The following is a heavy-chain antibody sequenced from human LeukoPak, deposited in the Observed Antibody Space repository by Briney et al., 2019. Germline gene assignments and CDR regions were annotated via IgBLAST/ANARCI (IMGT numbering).Heavy chain of an antibody. CDR2: IRYDGSTK. Sequence: GGSLRLSCAASGFTFSSYGMHWVRQAPGKGLGWVAFIRYDGSTKYYADSVKGRFTISRDNSKNTLYLQMNSLRAEDTAVYYCATDPNNYDILTGYAYWGQGTLVTVSS. CDR1: GFTFSSYG. D-gene: IGHD3-9*01. V-gene: IGHV3-30*02. J-gene: IGHJ4*02. CDR3: ATDPNNYDILTGYAY.